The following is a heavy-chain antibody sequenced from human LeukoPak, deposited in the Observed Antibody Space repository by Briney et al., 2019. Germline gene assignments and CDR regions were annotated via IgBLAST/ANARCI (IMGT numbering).Heavy chain of an antibody. V-gene: IGHV1-18*04. Sequence: GASVKVSCKASGYTFTSYYMHWVRQAPGQGLEWMGWISAYNGNTNYAQKLQGRVTMTTDTSTSTAYMELRSLRSDDTAVYYCARGRLGGSGSYSSFGYWGQGTLVTVSS. J-gene: IGHJ4*02. CDR1: GYTFTSYY. CDR2: ISAYNGNT. D-gene: IGHD3-10*01. CDR3: ARGRLGGSGSYSSFGY.